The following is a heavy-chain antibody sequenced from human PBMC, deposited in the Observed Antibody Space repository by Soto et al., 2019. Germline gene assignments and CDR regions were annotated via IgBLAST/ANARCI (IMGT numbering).Heavy chain of an antibody. CDR2: ISGSGDST. V-gene: IGHV3-23*01. CDR3: ATGVRGVPYYFDY. CDR1: GFTFSSHA. D-gene: IGHD3-10*02. Sequence: GGSVRLSCGASGFTFSSHAMTWVRQAPGKGLEWVSGISGSGDSTYYADSVKGRFSMSRDNSKNTLYLQMRSLRAEDTAVYYCATGVRGVPYYFDYWGQGTLVTVSS. J-gene: IGHJ4*02.